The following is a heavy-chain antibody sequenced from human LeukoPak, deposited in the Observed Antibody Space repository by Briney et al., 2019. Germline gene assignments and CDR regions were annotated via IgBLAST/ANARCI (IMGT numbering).Heavy chain of an antibody. CDR2: INHSGST. CDR1: GGSFSGYY. D-gene: IGHD6-19*01. V-gene: IGHV4-34*01. CDR3: ARRREQWLVSRYYFDY. Sequence: PSETLSLTCAVYGGSFSGYYWSWIRQPPGKGLEWIGEINHSGSTNYNPSLKSRVTISVDTSKNQFSLKLSSVTAADTAVYYCARRREQWLVSRYYFDYWGQGTLVTVSS. J-gene: IGHJ4*02.